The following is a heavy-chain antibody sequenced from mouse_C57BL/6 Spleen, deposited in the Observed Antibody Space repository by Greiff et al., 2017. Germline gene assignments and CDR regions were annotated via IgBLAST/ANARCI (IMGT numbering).Heavy chain of an antibody. CDR2: IYPRSGNT. D-gene: IGHD1-1*01. Sequence: QVQLQQSGAELARPGASVKLSCKASGYTFTSYGISWVKQRTGQGLEWIGEIYPRSGNTYYNEKFKGKATLTADKSSSTAYMGLRSLTSEDSAVFFCARDYYGNSYDYFDYWGQGTTLTVSS. CDR3: ARDYYGNSYDYFDY. CDR1: GYTFTSYG. J-gene: IGHJ2*01. V-gene: IGHV1-81*01.